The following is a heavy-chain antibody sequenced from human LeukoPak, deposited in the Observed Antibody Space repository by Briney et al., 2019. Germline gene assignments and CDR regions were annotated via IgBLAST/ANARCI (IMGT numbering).Heavy chain of an antibody. CDR3: AKAMARGSGYYGHLYYFDY. Sequence: GASVKVSCKASGYTFTSYDINWVRQATGQGLEWMGWMNPNSGNTGYAQKFQGRVTMTRNTSISTAYMELSSLRSEDTAVYYCAKAMARGSGYYGHLYYFDYWGQGTLVTVSS. CDR2: MNPNSGNT. CDR1: GYTFTSYD. J-gene: IGHJ4*02. V-gene: IGHV1-8*01. D-gene: IGHD3-22*01.